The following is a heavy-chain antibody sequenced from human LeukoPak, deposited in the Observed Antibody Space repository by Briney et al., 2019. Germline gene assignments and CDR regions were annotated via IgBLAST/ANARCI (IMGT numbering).Heavy chain of an antibody. V-gene: IGHV1-3*01. Sequence: GATLKVSCKASGDAFTSYAMHWVRQAPGQRLEWMGRINAGNGNTKYSQKFQGRVTITRDTSASTAYMELSSLRSEDTAVYYCARDSSPLRFLEWPDYYYYGMDVWGQGTTVTVSS. CDR3: ARDSSPLRFLEWPDYYYYGMDV. CDR1: GDAFTSYA. D-gene: IGHD3-3*01. J-gene: IGHJ6*02. CDR2: INAGNGNT.